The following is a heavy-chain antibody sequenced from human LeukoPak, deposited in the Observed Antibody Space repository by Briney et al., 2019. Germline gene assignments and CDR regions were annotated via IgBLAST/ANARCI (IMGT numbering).Heavy chain of an antibody. J-gene: IGHJ3*02. D-gene: IGHD3-22*01. CDR1: GFTFSSYA. CDR2: ISGSGGST. Sequence: GGSLRLSCVASGFTFSSYAMSWVRQAPGKGLEWVSAISGSGGSTYYADSVKGRFTISRDNSKNTLYLQMNSLRAEDTAVYYCAKDSLITMIAGAFDIWGQGTMVTVSS. V-gene: IGHV3-23*01. CDR3: AKDSLITMIAGAFDI.